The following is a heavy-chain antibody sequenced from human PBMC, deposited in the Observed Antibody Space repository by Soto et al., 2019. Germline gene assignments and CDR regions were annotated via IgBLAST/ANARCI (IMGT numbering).Heavy chain of an antibody. J-gene: IGHJ4*02. Sequence: QVQLVQSGAEVKEPGASVKVSCKASGYTFTSYSMHWVRQVPGQRLEWMGWINTGNGDTKYLERFQDRVTFTRDTSASPAYMEVSSLRSEDTALFYCVAVDMGDSWGQGTLVTVSS. D-gene: IGHD5-12*01. CDR1: GYTFTSYS. CDR2: INTGNGDT. V-gene: IGHV1-3*04. CDR3: VAVDMGDS.